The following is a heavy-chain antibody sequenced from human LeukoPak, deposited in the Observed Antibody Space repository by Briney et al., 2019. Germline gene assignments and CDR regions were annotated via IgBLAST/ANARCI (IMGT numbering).Heavy chain of an antibody. CDR2: IYYSGST. CDR1: GGSISRYY. V-gene: IGHV4-59*01. D-gene: IGHD4-17*01. CDR3: ARXLSYGDHYFDY. J-gene: IGHJ4*02. Sequence: SETLSLTCTVSGGSISRYYWSWIRQPPGKGLEWIGYIYYSGSTNYNPSLKSRVTISVDTSKNHFSLKLSSVTAADTAVYYCARXLSYGDHYFDYWGQGTLVTVSS.